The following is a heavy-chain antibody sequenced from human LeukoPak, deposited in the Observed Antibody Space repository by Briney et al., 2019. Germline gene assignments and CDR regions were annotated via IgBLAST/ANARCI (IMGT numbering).Heavy chain of an antibody. CDR1: GFTFDDYA. D-gene: IGHD6-19*01. Sequence: PGGSLRLSCAASGFTFDDYAMHWVRQAPGKGLEWVSGISWNSGSIGYADSVKGRLTISRDNAKNSLYLQMSDLRAEDTAVYYCARDRYVSGWADFDYWGQGTLVTVSS. CDR2: ISWNSGSI. J-gene: IGHJ4*02. V-gene: IGHV3-9*01. CDR3: ARDRYVSGWADFDY.